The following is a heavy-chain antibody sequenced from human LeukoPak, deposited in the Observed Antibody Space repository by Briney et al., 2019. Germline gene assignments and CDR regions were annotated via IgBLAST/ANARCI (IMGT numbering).Heavy chain of an antibody. CDR2: IKQDGSEK. CDR1: GFTFTSYW. Sequence: GGSLRLSCAASGFTFTSYWMSWVRQAPGKGLEWVAIIKQDGSEKYYVDSVKGRFTISRDNAKNSLYLQMNSLRAEDTAVYYCARERGYSYGYDQIHYFDYWGQGTLVTVSS. D-gene: IGHD5-18*01. J-gene: IGHJ4*02. V-gene: IGHV3-7*03. CDR3: ARERGYSYGYDQIHYFDY.